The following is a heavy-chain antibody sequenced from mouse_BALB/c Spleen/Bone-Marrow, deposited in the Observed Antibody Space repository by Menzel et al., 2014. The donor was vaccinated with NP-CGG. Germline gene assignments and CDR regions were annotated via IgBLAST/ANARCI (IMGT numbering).Heavy chain of an antibody. V-gene: IGHV1-9*01. D-gene: IGHD4-1*01. J-gene: IGHJ4*01. Sequence: VQLQQSGAELMQPGASVKISCKATGYTFSSYWIEWVKQRPGHGLEWIGEILPGSGRTNYNEKFKGKATFTADTSSNTAFMQHSSLASEDSAVYYCASRVGRDYAIDYWGQGTSVTVSS. CDR1: GYTFSSYW. CDR3: ASRVGRDYAIDY. CDR2: ILPGSGRT.